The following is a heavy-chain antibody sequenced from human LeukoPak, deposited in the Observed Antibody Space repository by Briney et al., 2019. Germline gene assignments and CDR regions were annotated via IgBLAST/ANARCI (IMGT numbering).Heavy chain of an antibody. Sequence: SETLSLTCTVSGGSISSGGYYWSWIRQHPGKGLEWIGYIYYSGSTYYNPSLKSRVTISVDTSKNQFSLKLSSVTAADTAVYYCARDTAMVLFDYWGQGTLVTVSS. D-gene: IGHD5-18*01. CDR2: IYYSGST. CDR1: GGSISSGGYY. CDR3: ARDTAMVLFDY. V-gene: IGHV4-31*03. J-gene: IGHJ4*02.